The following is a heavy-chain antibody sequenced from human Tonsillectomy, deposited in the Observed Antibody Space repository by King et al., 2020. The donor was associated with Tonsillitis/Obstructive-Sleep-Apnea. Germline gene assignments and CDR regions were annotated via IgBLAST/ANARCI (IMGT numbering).Heavy chain of an antibody. V-gene: IGHV3-74*01. Sequence: VQLVESGGGLVQPGGSLRLSCAASGFTFSSYWMHWVRQAPGKGLVWVSRVNSDGSTTNYADSVKGRFTISRDNAKNTLYLQMNSLRAEDTAVYYCATGRGYAFDIWGQGTMVTVSS. CDR2: VNSDGSTT. J-gene: IGHJ3*02. CDR3: ATGRGYAFDI. CDR1: GFTFSSYW. D-gene: IGHD3-16*01.